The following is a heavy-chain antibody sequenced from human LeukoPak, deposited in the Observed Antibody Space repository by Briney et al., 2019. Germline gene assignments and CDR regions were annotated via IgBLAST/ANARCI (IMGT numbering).Heavy chain of an antibody. CDR2: IYYSGST. D-gene: IGHD3-10*01. CDR1: GGSISSYY. CDR3: ARQLLWFGEGRAFDI. V-gene: IGHV4-59*08. J-gene: IGHJ3*02. Sequence: PSETLSLTCTVSGGSISSYYWSWIRQPPGKGLEWIGYIYYSGSTYYNPSLKSRVSISVDTSKNQFSLKLSSVTAADTAVYYCARQLLWFGEGRAFDIWGQGTMVTVSS.